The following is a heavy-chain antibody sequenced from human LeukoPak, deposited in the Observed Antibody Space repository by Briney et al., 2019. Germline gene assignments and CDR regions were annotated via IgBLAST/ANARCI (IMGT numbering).Heavy chain of an antibody. Sequence: ASVKVSCKASGYTFTSYGISWVRQAPGQGLEWMGWISAYNGNTNYAQKLQGRVTMTTDTSTSTAYMELSSLRSEDTAVYYCATDFRLLRLGIHWGQGTLVTVSS. D-gene: IGHD3-16*01. CDR3: ATDFRLLRLGIH. J-gene: IGHJ4*02. V-gene: IGHV1-18*01. CDR2: ISAYNGNT. CDR1: GYTFTSYG.